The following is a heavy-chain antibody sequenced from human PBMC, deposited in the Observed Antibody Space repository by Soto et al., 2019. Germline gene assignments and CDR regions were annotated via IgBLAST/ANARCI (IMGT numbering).Heavy chain of an antibody. J-gene: IGHJ4*02. Sequence: ASVKVSCKASGYTFTSYVISWVRQAPGQGLEWMGWISAYNGDTNYAQKLQGRVTMTTDTSTSTAYMELRSLRSDDTAVYYCAREIRSWYYFDYWGQGTLVTVSS. CDR3: AREIRSWYYFDY. D-gene: IGHD6-13*01. CDR1: GYTFTSYV. V-gene: IGHV1-18*01. CDR2: ISAYNGDT.